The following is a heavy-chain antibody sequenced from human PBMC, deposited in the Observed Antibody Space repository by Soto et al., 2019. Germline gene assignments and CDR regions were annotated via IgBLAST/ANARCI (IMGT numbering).Heavy chain of an antibody. J-gene: IGHJ3*01. CDR1: GFTFSSHG. D-gene: IGHD6-6*01. CDR3: AKDGQYRTDGFDV. Sequence: EAQLLESGGDWALPGGSLRLSCAASGFTFSSHGMSWVRQAPGKGLEWIAGLSRGGGTTYYADSVKGRFTISRDNSKNTLDLIMNSLKVEDTALYYCAKDGQYRTDGFDVWGQGTMVTVSS. V-gene: IGHV3-23*01. CDR2: LSRGGGTT.